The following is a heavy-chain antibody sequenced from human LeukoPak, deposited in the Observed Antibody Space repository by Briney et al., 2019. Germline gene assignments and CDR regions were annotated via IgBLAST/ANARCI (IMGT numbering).Heavy chain of an antibody. CDR3: ARSDTISFGGVIVRRNAFDI. D-gene: IGHD3-16*02. J-gene: IGHJ3*02. V-gene: IGHV4-34*01. Sequence: SETLSLTCAVYGGSFSGQYCYWTRQPPGKGLEWIGEINHSGSTNYNPSLKSRVAISVDTSKNQFSLKLSSVTAADTAVYYCARSDTISFGGVIVRRNAFDIWGQGTMVTVSS. CDR2: INHSGST. CDR1: GGSFSGQY.